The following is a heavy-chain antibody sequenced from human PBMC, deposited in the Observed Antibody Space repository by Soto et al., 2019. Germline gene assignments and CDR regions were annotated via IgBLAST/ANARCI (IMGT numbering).Heavy chain of an antibody. CDR1: GGSIGSYY. V-gene: IGHV4-59*01. D-gene: IGHD6-25*01. Sequence: PSETVSLTCTVSGGSIGSYYWSWIRQPPGKGLEWIGYIYYSGSTNYNPSLKSRVTISVDTSKNQFSLKLSSVTAADTAVYYCARDDSGILGFDYWGQGTLVTVSS. CDR2: IYYSGST. CDR3: ARDDSGILGFDY. J-gene: IGHJ4*02.